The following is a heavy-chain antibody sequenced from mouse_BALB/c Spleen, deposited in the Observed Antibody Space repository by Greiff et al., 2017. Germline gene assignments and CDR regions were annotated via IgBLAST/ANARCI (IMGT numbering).Heavy chain of an antibody. J-gene: IGHJ2*01. D-gene: IGHD1-1*01. CDR2: INPYNGAT. CDR3: ASSGDYYGSSYFDY. CDR1: GYSFTGYY. Sequence: EVQRVESGPELVKPGASVKISCKASGYSFTGYYMHWVKQSHVKSLEWIGRINPYNGATSYNQKSKGKATLTVDKSSSTAYMELRSLTSEDSAVYYCASSGDYYGSSYFDYWGQGTTLTVSS. V-gene: IGHV1-31*01.